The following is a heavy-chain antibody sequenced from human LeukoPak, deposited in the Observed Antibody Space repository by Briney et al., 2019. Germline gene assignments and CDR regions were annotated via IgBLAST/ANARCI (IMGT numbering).Heavy chain of an antibody. CDR3: ARWGRQWLVRSAFDI. D-gene: IGHD6-19*01. Sequence: SETLSLTCTVSGGSISSYYWSWIRQPPGKGLEWIGYIYYSGATNYNPSLKSRVTMSVDTSKNQFSLKLSSVTAADTAVYYCARWGRQWLVRSAFDIWGQGTMVTVSS. V-gene: IGHV4-59*12. CDR2: IYYSGAT. J-gene: IGHJ3*02. CDR1: GGSISSYY.